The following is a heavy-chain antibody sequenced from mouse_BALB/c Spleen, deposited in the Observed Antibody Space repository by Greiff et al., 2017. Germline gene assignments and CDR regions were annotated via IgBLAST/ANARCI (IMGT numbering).Heavy chain of an antibody. V-gene: IGHV1S56*01. CDR2: IYPGNVNT. CDR3: AREALYYGSSYDWYFDV. Sequence: VQLQQSGPELVKPGASVRISCKASGYTFTSYYIHWVKPRPGQGLEWIGWIYPGNVNTKYNEKFKGKATLTADKSSSTAYMQLSSLTSEDSAVYFCAREALYYGSSYDWYFDVWGAGTTVTVSS. CDR1: GYTFTSYY. J-gene: IGHJ1*01. D-gene: IGHD1-1*01.